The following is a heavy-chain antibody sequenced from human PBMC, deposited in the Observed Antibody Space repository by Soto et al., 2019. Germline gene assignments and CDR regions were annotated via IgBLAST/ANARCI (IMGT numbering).Heavy chain of an antibody. CDR1: GFTFSSYG. CDR2: ISYDGSNK. Sequence: GGSLGLSCAASGFTFSSYGMHWVRQAPGKGLEWVAVISYDGSNKYYADSVKGRFTISVDTSKNQFSLKLSSVTAADTAVYYCARGRSSSYFYYMDVWGKGTTVTVSS. V-gene: IGHV3-30*03. J-gene: IGHJ6*03. CDR3: ARGRSSSYFYYMDV. D-gene: IGHD6-6*01.